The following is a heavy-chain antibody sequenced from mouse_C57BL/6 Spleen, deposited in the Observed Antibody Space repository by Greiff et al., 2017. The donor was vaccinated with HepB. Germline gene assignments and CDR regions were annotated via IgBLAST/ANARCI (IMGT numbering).Heavy chain of an antibody. J-gene: IGHJ2*01. D-gene: IGHD1-1*01. CDR3: ARDYGSGYYFDY. CDR1: GYAFSSSW. V-gene: IGHV1-82*01. Sequence: QVPLPQSGPELVKPGASVKISCKASGYAFSSSWMHWVKQRPGKGLEWIGRISPGDGDTNYNGKFKGKATLTADKSSSTAYMQLSSLTSEDSAVYFCARDYGSGYYFDYWGQGTTLTVSS. CDR2: ISPGDGDT.